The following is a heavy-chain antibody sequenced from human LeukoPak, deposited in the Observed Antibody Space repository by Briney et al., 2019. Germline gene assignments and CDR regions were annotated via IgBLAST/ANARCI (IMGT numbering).Heavy chain of an antibody. CDR1: GFTFSSYW. V-gene: IGHV3-7*01. CDR2: IKQEGSEK. CDR3: ARASPQLGYFDY. Sequence: GGSRRLSCAAAGFTFSSYWMSWVRQAPGKGREWVANIKQEGSEKYYVDSVKGRFTISRDNAKNSLYLQMNSLRAEDTAVYYCARASPQLGYFDYWGQGTLVTVSS. D-gene: IGHD2-2*01. J-gene: IGHJ4*02.